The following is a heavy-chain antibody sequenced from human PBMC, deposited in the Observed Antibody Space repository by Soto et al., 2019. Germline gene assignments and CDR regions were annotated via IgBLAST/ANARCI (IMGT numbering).Heavy chain of an antibody. CDR2: ISGSGGST. V-gene: IGHV3-23*01. CDR3: AKIRNSVPDAFDI. D-gene: IGHD3-10*01. Sequence: PGGSLRLSCAASGFTFSSYAMSWVRQAPGKGLEWVSAISGSGGSTYYADSVKGRFTVSRDNSKNTLYLQMNSLRAEDTAVYYCAKIRNSVPDAFDIWGQGTMVTVSS. J-gene: IGHJ3*02. CDR1: GFTFSSYA.